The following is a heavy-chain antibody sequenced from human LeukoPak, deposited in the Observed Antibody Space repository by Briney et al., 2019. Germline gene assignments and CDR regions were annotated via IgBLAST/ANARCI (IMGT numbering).Heavy chain of an antibody. CDR2: IYYSGST. V-gene: IGHV4-59*01. J-gene: IGHJ3*02. Sequence: PSETLSLTCTVSGGSISSYYWSWIRQPPGKGLEWIGYIYYSGSTNYNPSLKSRVTISVDTSKNQFSLKLSSVTAADTAVYYCARVGPNCSSTSCYEYAFDIWGQGTMVTVPS. CDR3: ARVGPNCSSTSCYEYAFDI. D-gene: IGHD2-2*01. CDR1: GGSISSYY.